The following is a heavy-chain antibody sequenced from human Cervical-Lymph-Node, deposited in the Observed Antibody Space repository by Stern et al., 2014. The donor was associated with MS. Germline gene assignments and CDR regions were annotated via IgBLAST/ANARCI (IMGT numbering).Heavy chain of an antibody. D-gene: IGHD3-22*01. V-gene: IGHV3-9*01. CDR2: ISWTSGSI. CDR3: AKDIGHRYYDSSGVADY. Sequence: EVQLVESGGGLVQPGRSLRLSCAASGFTFDDYAMHWVRQAPGKGLEWVSGISWTSGSIGYADSVKGRFTISRDNAKNSLYLQMNSLRAEDTALYYCAKDIGHRYYDSSGVADYWGQGTLVTVSS. J-gene: IGHJ4*02. CDR1: GFTFDDYA.